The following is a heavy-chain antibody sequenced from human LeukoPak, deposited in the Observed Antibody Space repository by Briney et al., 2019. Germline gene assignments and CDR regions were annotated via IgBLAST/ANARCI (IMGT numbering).Heavy chain of an antibody. V-gene: IGHV3-23*01. J-gene: IGHJ5*02. CDR3: AKGGTHYDFWSGPNWFDP. CDR2: ISGSGGST. D-gene: IGHD3-3*01. Sequence: GGTLRLSCAASGFTFSSYGMSWVRQAPGKGLEWVSAISGSGGSTYYADSVKGRFTISRDNSKNTLYLQMNSLRAEDTAVYYCAKGGTHYDFWSGPNWFDPWGQGTLVTVSS. CDR1: GFTFSSYG.